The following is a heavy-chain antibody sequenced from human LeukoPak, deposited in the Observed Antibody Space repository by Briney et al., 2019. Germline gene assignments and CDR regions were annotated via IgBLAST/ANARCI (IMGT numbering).Heavy chain of an antibody. D-gene: IGHD6-19*01. V-gene: IGHV3-11*01. Sequence: GGSLRLSCAASGFTFSDYYMSWIRQAPGKGLEWVSYISSSGSTIYYADSVKGRFTISRDNAKNSLYLQMNSLRAEDTAAYYCARALSFIAVAVYYFDYWGQGTLVTVSS. J-gene: IGHJ4*02. CDR2: ISSSGSTI. CDR3: ARALSFIAVAVYYFDY. CDR1: GFTFSDYY.